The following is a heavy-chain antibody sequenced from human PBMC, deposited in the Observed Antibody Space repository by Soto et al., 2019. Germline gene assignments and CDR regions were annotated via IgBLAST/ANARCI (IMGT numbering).Heavy chain of an antibody. V-gene: IGHV3-7*01. J-gene: IGHJ3*02. Sequence: GGSLKLSCAAPGFTFSSYWGSWVPQAPGKGLEWVAKIKQDESEIYYVDSVKGRFTISRDNAKNSLYLQMNSLRVEDTAVYYCACVITIWALDIWGQGTMVTVSS. CDR2: IKQDESEI. CDR3: ACVITIWALDI. CDR1: GFTFSSYW. D-gene: IGHD3-3*01.